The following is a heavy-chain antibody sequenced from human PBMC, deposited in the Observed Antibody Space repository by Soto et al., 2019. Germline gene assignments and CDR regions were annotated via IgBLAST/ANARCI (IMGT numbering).Heavy chain of an antibody. V-gene: IGHV5-51*01. CDR3: ARHYCSSSSCDPLYYFYYDMDN. D-gene: IGHD2-2*01. Sequence: GESLKISCKGSGYSFTSYWIGWVRQMPGKGLEWMGIIYPGDSDTRYSPSFQGQVTISADKSISTAYLQWSSLKASDTAMYYCARHYCSSSSCDPLYYFYYDMDNWGQGTTVTASS. CDR2: IYPGDSDT. J-gene: IGHJ6*02. CDR1: GYSFTSYW.